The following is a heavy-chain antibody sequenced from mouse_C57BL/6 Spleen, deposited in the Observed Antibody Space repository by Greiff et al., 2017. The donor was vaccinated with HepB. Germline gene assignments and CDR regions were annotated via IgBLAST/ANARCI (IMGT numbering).Heavy chain of an antibody. V-gene: IGHV1-69*01. CDR3: AREAGTWAWFAY. J-gene: IGHJ3*01. CDR1: GYTFTSYW. Sequence: VQLQQPGAELVMPGASVKLSCKASGYTFTSYWMHWVKQRPGQGLEWIGEIDPSDSYTNYNQKFKGKSTLTVDKSSSTAYMELRSLTSEDTAVYDCAREAGTWAWFAYWGQGTLVTVSA. CDR2: IDPSDSYT. D-gene: IGHD4-1*01.